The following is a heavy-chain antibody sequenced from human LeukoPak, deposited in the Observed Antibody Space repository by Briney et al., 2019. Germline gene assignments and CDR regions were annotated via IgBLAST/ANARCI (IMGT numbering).Heavy chain of an antibody. CDR1: GYTFTSYG. J-gene: IGHJ4*02. V-gene: IGHV1-18*01. CDR2: ISAYNGNT. CDR3: ARDRCSGGSCYPAGNYFDY. Sequence: GASVKVSCKASGYTFTSYGISWVRQAPGQGLEWMGWISAYNGNTNYAQKLQGRVTMTTDTSTSTAYMELRSLRSDDTAVYYCARDRCSGGSCYPAGNYFDYWGQGTLVTVSS. D-gene: IGHD2-15*01.